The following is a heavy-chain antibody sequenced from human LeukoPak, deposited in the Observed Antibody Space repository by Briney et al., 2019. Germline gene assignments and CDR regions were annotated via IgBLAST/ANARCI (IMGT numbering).Heavy chain of an antibody. D-gene: IGHD3-22*01. V-gene: IGHV4-34*01. CDR1: GGSFCGYY. CDR2: INNSGNT. Sequence: SETLSLTCAVYGGSFCGYYWSWIRQPPGKKLEWIGEINNSGNTNSNPSLNSRVTISVDTSKTRISPRLSSVTPADTAVYYYARVPRIVGGTKVNWFDPWAQGTLATVSS. J-gene: IGHJ5*02. CDR3: ARVPRIVGGTKVNWFDP.